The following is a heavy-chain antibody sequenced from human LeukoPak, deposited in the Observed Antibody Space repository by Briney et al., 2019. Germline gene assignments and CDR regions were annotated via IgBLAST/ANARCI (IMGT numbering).Heavy chain of an antibody. Sequence: SETLSLTCTVSGYSISSGYYWGWTRQPPGKGLEWIGSIYHSGSTYYNPSLKSRVTISVDTSKNQFSLKLSSVTAADTAVYYCARDPPGEDYYDSSGDYWGQGTLVTVSS. V-gene: IGHV4-38-2*02. D-gene: IGHD3-22*01. CDR3: ARDPPGEDYYDSSGDY. CDR2: IYHSGST. CDR1: GYSISSGYY. J-gene: IGHJ4*02.